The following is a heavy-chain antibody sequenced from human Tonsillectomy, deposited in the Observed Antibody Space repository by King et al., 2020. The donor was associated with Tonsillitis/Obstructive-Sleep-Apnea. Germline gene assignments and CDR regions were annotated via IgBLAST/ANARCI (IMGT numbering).Heavy chain of an antibody. D-gene: IGHD4-17*01. Sequence: VTLQESGPALVKPTQTLTLTCTFSGFSLNTSGMCVNWIRQPPGKALEWLARIDWDDDKYYSTSLKTRLTISKATSKNQVVLTMTNMDPVDTDTYYCARTIYGDSYYFDYWGQGTMVTVSS. CDR3: ARTIYGDSYYFDY. V-gene: IGHV2-70*11. CDR2: IDWDDDK. J-gene: IGHJ4*02. CDR1: GFSLNTSGMC.